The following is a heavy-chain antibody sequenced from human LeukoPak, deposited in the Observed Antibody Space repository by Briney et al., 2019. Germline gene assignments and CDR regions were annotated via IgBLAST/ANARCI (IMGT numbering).Heavy chain of an antibody. V-gene: IGHV5-51*01. CDR1: GYSFTNYW. D-gene: IGHD6-13*01. CDR2: IYPGDCET. Sequence: GESLKISCEGSGYSFTNYWIGWVRQMPGKGLEWMGIIYPGDCETRYSPSFQGQVTISADKSISTAYLQWSSLKASDTAMYYCARHGRGSSEYNGNYYYYYYMDVWGKGTTVTVSS. J-gene: IGHJ6*03. CDR3: ARHGRGSSEYNGNYYYYYYMDV.